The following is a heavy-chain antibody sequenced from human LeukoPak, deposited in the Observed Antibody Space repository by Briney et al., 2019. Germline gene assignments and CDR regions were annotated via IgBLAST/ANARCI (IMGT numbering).Heavy chain of an antibody. Sequence: PGGSLRLSCAASGFTFSNYGMNWVRQAPGKGLEWVSYISSSSSTIYFADSVRGRFTISRDNAKNSLYLQMNSLRAEDTAVYYCARVDQSCSRTSCIHKPDYWGQGTLVTVSS. CDR2: ISSSSSTI. CDR1: GFTFSNYG. V-gene: IGHV3-48*04. J-gene: IGHJ4*02. CDR3: ARVDQSCSRTSCIHKPDY. D-gene: IGHD2-2*01.